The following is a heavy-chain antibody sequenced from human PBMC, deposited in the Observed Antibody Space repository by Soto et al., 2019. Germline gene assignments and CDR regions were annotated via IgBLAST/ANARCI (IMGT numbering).Heavy chain of an antibody. CDR2: ISYDGSNK. Sequence: QVQLVESGGGVVQPGRSLRLSCAASGFTFSSYGMHWVRQAPGKGLEWVAVISYDGSNKYYADSVKGRFTISRDNSKNTLYLQMTSLRAEDTDVYYCAKDRIAVANDYGMDVWGQGTTVTVSS. V-gene: IGHV3-30*18. CDR1: GFTFSSYG. J-gene: IGHJ6*02. D-gene: IGHD6-19*01. CDR3: AKDRIAVANDYGMDV.